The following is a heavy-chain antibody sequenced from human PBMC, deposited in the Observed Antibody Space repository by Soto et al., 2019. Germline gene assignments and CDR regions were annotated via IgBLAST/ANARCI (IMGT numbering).Heavy chain of an antibody. CDR3: ARDSGNLGNWAYFFNY. D-gene: IGHD3-16*01. Sequence: QGQLVQSGAEVKKPGASVKVSCKASGYTFTDFGISSVRQAPGQGLEWMGWISAYNRNTNYAQKVQGRVTMTTDTSPSTAYMELRNLTSDDTAVYYCARDSGNLGNWAYFFNYWGQGTLVTVSS. V-gene: IGHV1-18*01. CDR1: GYTFTDFG. J-gene: IGHJ4*02. CDR2: ISAYNRNT.